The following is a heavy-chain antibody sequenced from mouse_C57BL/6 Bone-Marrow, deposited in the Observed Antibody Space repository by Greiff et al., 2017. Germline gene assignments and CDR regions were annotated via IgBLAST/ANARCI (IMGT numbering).Heavy chain of an antibody. CDR1: GYTFTSYW. D-gene: IGHD1-1*01. CDR3: AEGITTVHYAMDY. Sequence: QPGAELVKPGASVKMSCKASGYTFTSYWITWVKQRPGQGLEWIGDIYPGSGSTNYNEKFKSKATLTVDTSSSTAYMQLSSLTSEDSAVYYCAEGITTVHYAMDYWGQGTSVTVSS. CDR2: IYPGSGST. J-gene: IGHJ4*01. V-gene: IGHV1-55*01.